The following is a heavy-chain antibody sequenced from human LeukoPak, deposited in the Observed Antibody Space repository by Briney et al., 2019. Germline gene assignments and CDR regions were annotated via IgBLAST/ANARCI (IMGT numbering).Heavy chain of an antibody. CDR1: GYTFTSYD. CDR3: ARVVGAWGVGRLDY. J-gene: IGHJ4*02. Sequence: GASVKVSCKASGYTFTSYDINWVRQATGQGLEWMGWMNPNSGNTGYAQKFQGRVTMTRNTSISTACMELSSLRSEDTAVYYCARVVGAWGVGRLDYWGQGTLVTVSS. V-gene: IGHV1-8*01. D-gene: IGHD3-10*01. CDR2: MNPNSGNT.